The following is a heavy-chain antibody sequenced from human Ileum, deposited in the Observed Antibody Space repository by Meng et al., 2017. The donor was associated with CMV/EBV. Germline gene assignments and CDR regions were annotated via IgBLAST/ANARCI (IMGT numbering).Heavy chain of an antibody. D-gene: IGHD2-2*02. CDR1: GFTFSSSW. V-gene: IGHV3-30*03. J-gene: IGHJ6*02. CDR2: ISYDGSNK. Sequence: GESLKISCAASGFTFSSSWMSWVRQAPGKGLEWVAVISYDGSNKYYADSVKGRFTISRDNSKNTLYLQMNSLRAEDTAVYYCARGVPAAIYYYYYGMDVWGQGTTVTVSS. CDR3: ARGVPAAIYYYYYGMDV.